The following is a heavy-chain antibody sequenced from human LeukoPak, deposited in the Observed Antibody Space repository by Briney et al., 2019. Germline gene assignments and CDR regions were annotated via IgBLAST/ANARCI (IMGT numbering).Heavy chain of an antibody. V-gene: IGHV6-1*01. CDR1: GDSVSSNSAA. CDR3: ARGWSGFDY. Sequence: SQTLSLTCAISGDSVSSNSAAWNWMRQSPSRGLEWLGRTYYRSKWYHDYAVSVKSRISINSDTTKNQFSLQLSSVTPEDTAVYYCARGWSGFDYWGQGTLVTVSS. J-gene: IGHJ4*02. CDR2: TYYRSKWYH. D-gene: IGHD2-15*01.